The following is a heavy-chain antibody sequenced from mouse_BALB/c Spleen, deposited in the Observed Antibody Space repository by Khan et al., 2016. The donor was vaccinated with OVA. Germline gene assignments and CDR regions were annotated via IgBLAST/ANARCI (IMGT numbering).Heavy chain of an antibody. J-gene: IGHJ3*01. D-gene: IGHD2-13*01. Sequence: QVQLQQPGAELVKPGTSVKLSCKASGYTFTSYYMYWVKKRPGQGLEWIGGINPSDGGTIFNEKFKSKATLTVDKSTSTAYMQLISLTSEDSAVYYCTRSAYGDPFAYWGQGTLVTVSA. CDR1: GYTFTSYY. CDR3: TRSAYGDPFAY. CDR2: INPSDGGT. V-gene: IGHV1S81*02.